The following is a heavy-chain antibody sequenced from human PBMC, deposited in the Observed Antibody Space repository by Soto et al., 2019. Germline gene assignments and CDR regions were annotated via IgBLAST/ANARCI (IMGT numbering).Heavy chain of an antibody. CDR2: INAGNGNT. V-gene: IGHV1-3*01. Sequence: ASVKVSCKASGYTFTSYAMHWVRQAPGQRLEWMGWINAGNGNTKYSQKFQGRVTITRDTPASTAYMELSSLRSEDTAVYYCARDYYFWSGYKNCFYLWGQGTLDPVSS. J-gene: IGHJ5*02. D-gene: IGHD3-3*01. CDR1: GYTFTSYA. CDR3: ARDYYFWSGYKNCFYL.